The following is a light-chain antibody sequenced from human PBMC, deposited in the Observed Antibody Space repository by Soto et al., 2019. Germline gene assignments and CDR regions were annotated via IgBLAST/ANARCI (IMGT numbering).Light chain of an antibody. CDR1: QSLLDSDYGNTY. Sequence: DIVMTQTPLSLPVTPGEPASISCRSSQSLLDSDYGNTYLDWYLQKPGQSPQLLIYTISYRASGVPDRFTGTGSGTDFTLKISRVEAEDVGVYYCMQRKEFPWTFGQGT. CDR2: TIS. J-gene: IGKJ1*01. V-gene: IGKV2-40*01. CDR3: MQRKEFPWT.